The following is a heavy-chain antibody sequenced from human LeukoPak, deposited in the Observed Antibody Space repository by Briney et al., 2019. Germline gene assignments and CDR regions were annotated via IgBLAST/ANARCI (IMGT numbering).Heavy chain of an antibody. D-gene: IGHD6-19*01. Sequence: GGSLRLSCAASGFTFSSYTMNWVRQAPGKGLEWVSSISSSSSYIYYADSVKGRFTISRDNSKNTMYLQVNSLRAEDTAVYYCARGGHSSGWYYYYYMDVWGKGTTVTVSS. CDR1: GFTFSSYT. V-gene: IGHV3-21*04. CDR2: ISSSSSYI. J-gene: IGHJ6*03. CDR3: ARGGHSSGWYYYYYMDV.